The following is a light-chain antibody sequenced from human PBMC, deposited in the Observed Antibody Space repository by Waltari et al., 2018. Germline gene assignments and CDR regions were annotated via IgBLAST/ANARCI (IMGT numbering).Light chain of an antibody. CDR1: TPNIGSHH. Sequence: QSVLTQPPSASGTPGQRVTISCSGSTPNIGSHHVNWYHHLPGPAPKLLIFSNFHRPSGVPDRISVSKSGTSASLAISGLQSEDEGVYYCAAWDDSLNGVIFGGGTKLTVL. CDR3: AAWDDSLNGVI. J-gene: IGLJ2*01. CDR2: SNF. V-gene: IGLV1-44*01.